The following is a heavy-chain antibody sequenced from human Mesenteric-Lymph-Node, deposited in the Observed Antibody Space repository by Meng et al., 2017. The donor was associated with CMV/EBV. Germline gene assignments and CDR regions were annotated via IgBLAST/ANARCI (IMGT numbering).Heavy chain of an antibody. D-gene: IGHD6-13*01. Sequence: SETLSLTCTVSGGSISSSSYYWGWIRQPPGKGLEWIGYIYYSGSTNYNPSLKSRVTISVDTSKNQFSLKLSSVTAADTAVYYCARGLEQLVLIFDYWGQGTLVTVSS. CDR1: GGSISSSSYY. J-gene: IGHJ4*02. V-gene: IGHV4-61*05. CDR3: ARGLEQLVLIFDY. CDR2: IYYSGST.